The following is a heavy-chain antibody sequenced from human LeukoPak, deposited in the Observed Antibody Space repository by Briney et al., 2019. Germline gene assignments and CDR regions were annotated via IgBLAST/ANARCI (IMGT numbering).Heavy chain of an antibody. Sequence: SKTLSLTCTVSSGSINSYFWSWIRQPPGKGLEWIGYINYSGSTNYSPSLKSRVTISVDTSKNQFSLKLSSVTAADTAVYYCARAAGDSPPYYYYMDVWGKGTTVTVSS. D-gene: IGHD3-10*01. CDR1: SGSINSYF. J-gene: IGHJ6*03. CDR2: INYSGST. CDR3: ARAAGDSPPYYYYMDV. V-gene: IGHV4-59*01.